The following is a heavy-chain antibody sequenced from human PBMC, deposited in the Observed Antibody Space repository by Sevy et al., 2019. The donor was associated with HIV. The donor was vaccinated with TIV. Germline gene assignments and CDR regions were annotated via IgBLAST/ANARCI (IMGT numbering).Heavy chain of an antibody. V-gene: IGHV3-23*01. D-gene: IGHD2-15*01. J-gene: IGHJ6*02. CDR3: AKGDRTFYGLDV. Sequence: GGSLRLSCAASGFTFSTYAMSWVRQAPGKGLEWVSGISGSGGSTYYEGSLKGRFTIFRDNSKNTLMLQMNSLTAEDTAVYYCAKGDRTFYGLDVWGQGTTVTVSS. CDR2: ISGSGGST. CDR1: GFTFSTYA.